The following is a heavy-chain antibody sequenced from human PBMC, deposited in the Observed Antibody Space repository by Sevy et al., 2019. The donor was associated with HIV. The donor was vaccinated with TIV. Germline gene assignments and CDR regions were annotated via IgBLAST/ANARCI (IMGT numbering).Heavy chain of an antibody. V-gene: IGHV3-7*01. Sequence: AGSLRLSCAASGFTFSDYWMSWVRQAPGKGLEWVANIKQEGSQKYFVDSVKGRFTISRDNAKNSLYLQMDNLRAEDTAVYYCATKVGDLWGQGTMVTVSS. CDR2: IKQEGSQK. D-gene: IGHD1-26*01. J-gene: IGHJ3*01. CDR1: GFTFSDYW. CDR3: ATKVGDL.